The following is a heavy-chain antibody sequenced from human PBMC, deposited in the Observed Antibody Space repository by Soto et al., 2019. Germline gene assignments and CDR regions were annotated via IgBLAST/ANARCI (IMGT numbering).Heavy chain of an antibody. J-gene: IGHJ4*02. CDR3: AKGVRQWLVTSDVNS. CDR2: VSHDGRNT. CDR1: GFTFSDYA. D-gene: IGHD6-19*01. Sequence: VQLVESGGGVVQPGRSLRLSCAASGFTFSDYAMHWVRQAPGKGLEWVSVVSHDGRNTHYADSVKGRFTIYRDSSKNTVSLEMTSLRAEDTAVYYWAKGVRQWLVTSDVNSWGQGARVTVSS. V-gene: IGHV3-30*18.